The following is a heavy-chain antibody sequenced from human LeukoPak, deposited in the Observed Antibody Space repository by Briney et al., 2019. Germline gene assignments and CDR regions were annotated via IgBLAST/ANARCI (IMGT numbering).Heavy chain of an antibody. CDR1: GYRFTDYY. V-gene: IGHV1-2*02. Sequence: GASVKVSFKASGYRFTDYYIHWVRKAPGQGLEWMGWIYPNNGGTNYAQKFRGRVTVTKDISTAYMELSRLTSDDTAIYYCARGIGGYLDYWGQGTLVTVSS. J-gene: IGHJ4*02. D-gene: IGHD3-16*01. CDR2: IYPNNGGT. CDR3: ARGIGGYLDY.